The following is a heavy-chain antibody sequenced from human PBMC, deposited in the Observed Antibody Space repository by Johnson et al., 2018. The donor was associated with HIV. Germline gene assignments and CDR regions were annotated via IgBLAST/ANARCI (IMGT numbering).Heavy chain of an antibody. D-gene: IGHD2-15*01. Sequence: VQLVDSGGGLVQPGRSLRLSCAASGFTFSNYDMHWVRQTTEKGLEWVSAIGTAGDTYYPDSVKGRFTISRDNSKNTLYLQMNSLRAEDTAVYYCAKSVVVAATGAFDIWGQGTMVTVSS. CDR2: IGTAGDT. J-gene: IGHJ3*02. CDR1: GFTFSNYD. CDR3: AKSVVVAATGAFDI. V-gene: IGHV3-13*01.